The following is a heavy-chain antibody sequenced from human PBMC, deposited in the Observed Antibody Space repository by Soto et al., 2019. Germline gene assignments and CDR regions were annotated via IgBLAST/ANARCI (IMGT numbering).Heavy chain of an antibody. D-gene: IGHD1-1*01. CDR3: ARELASYNDY. Sequence: EVQLVESGGGLVQPGGSLRLSCAASGFTFSGYWMHWVRQAPGKGLVWVSRIDGDGSRTNYADSVKGRFTISRDNAKNTLYLQMNSLRAEDTAVYYCARELASYNDYWAQGTLVTVSS. V-gene: IGHV3-74*01. CDR2: IDGDGSRT. CDR1: GFTFSGYW. J-gene: IGHJ4*02.